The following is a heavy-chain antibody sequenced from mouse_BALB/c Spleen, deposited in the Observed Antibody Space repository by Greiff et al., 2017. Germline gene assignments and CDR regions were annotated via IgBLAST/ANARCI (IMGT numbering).Heavy chain of an antibody. J-gene: IGHJ1*01. Sequence: EVKLMESGGGLVKPGGSLKLSCAASGFTFSDYYMYWVRQTPEKRLEWVATISDGGSYTYYPDSVKGRFTISRDNAKNNLYLQMSSLKSEDTAMYYCARGEYFDVWGAGTTVTVSS. CDR3: ARGEYFDV. CDR1: GFTFSDYY. CDR2: ISDGGSYT. V-gene: IGHV5-4*02.